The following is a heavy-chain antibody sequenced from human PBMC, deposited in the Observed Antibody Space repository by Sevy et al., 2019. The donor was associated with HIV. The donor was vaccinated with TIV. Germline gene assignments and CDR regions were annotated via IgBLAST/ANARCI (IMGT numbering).Heavy chain of an antibody. D-gene: IGHD3-22*01. V-gene: IGHV1-24*01. J-gene: IGHJ4*02. CDR1: GNTLSGLS. Sequence: ASVKVSCKVSGNTLSGLSMHWVRQAPGKGLEWMGRFDPEDGETIFAQKFQGRVTMTEDTSTDTAHMELSSLRPEDTAVYYCSSAREYYEDNSGYLDYWGQGTLVTVSS. CDR2: FDPEDGET. CDR3: SSAREYYEDNSGYLDY.